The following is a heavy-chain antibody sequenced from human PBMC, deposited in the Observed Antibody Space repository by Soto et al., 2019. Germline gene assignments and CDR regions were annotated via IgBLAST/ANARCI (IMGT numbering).Heavy chain of an antibody. D-gene: IGHD6-13*01. CDR3: ARDLAAGDH. J-gene: IGHJ4*02. V-gene: IGHV1-46*01. CDR2: INPTSGST. Sequence: QVQLVQSGAEVKKPGASVKVSCKASGYTFTNYYLHWVRQAPGQGLERMGIINPTSGSTNYAQKFQGRVTLTYDTSTTTVYMELSGLRSEDTAVLYCARDLAAGDHWRQGTLVTVSS. CDR1: GYTFTNYY.